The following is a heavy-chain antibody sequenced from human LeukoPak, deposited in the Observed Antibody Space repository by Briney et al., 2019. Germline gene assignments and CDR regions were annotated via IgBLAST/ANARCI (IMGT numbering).Heavy chain of an antibody. Sequence: SETLSLTCAVSGGSISSGGYSWSWIRQPPGKGLEWIGYIYHSGSTYYNPSLKSRVTISVDRSKNQFSLKLSSVTAADTAVYYCARSPLGIPDAFDTWGQGTMVTVSS. CDR2: IYHSGST. CDR3: ARSPLGIPDAFDT. J-gene: IGHJ3*02. CDR1: GGSISSGGYS. V-gene: IGHV4-30-2*01. D-gene: IGHD7-27*01.